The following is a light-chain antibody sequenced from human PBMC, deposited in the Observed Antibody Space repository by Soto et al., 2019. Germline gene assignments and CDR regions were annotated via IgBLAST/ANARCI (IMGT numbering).Light chain of an antibody. CDR2: SNN. V-gene: IGLV1-44*01. CDR1: SSNIGSNT. J-gene: IGLJ2*01. Sequence: QSVLTQPPSASGTPGQRVTISCSGSSSNIGSNTVNWYQQLPGTAPKLLIYSNNQRPSGVPDRFSGSKSGTSASLAISGRQSEDEADYYCAAWDDSLNGVVFGGGTKLPVL. CDR3: AAWDDSLNGVV.